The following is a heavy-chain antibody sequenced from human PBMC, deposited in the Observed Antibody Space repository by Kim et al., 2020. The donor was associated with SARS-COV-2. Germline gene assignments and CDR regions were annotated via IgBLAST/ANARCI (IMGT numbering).Heavy chain of an antibody. CDR1: GITFSDYY. CDR2: SRNKANSYTT. V-gene: IGHV3-72*01. CDR3: AGQKSYYGWFDP. D-gene: IGHD3-10*01. Sequence: GGSLRLSCAASGITFSDYYMDWVRQAPGKGREWVGRSRNKANSYTTEYAASVKGRFTISRDDSKNSLYLQMNSLKTEDTAVYYCAGQKSYYGWFDPWGQGTLVTVSS. J-gene: IGHJ5*02.